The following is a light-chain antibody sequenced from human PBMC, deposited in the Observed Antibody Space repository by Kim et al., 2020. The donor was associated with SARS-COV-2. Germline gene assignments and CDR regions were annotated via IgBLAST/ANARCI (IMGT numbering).Light chain of an antibody. V-gene: IGLV1-40*01. J-gene: IGLJ1*01. Sequence: VTNSCTGSSSNIGAGYDVHWYQQLPGTAPKLLIYAYSNRPSGVPDRFYGSKSGTSASLAITGLQAEDEADYYCQSYDNSLSAYVFGTGTKVTVL. CDR3: QSYDNSLSAYV. CDR1: SSNIGAGYD. CDR2: AYS.